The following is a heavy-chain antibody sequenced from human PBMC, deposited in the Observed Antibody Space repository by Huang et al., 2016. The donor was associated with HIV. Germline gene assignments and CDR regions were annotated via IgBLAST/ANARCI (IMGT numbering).Heavy chain of an antibody. CDR2: ISHNGNP. CDR1: GGSFSGYY. J-gene: IGHJ4*02. D-gene: IGHD3-3*01. CDR3: AKGSILTSDS. Sequence: QVQLQQWGAGLLKPSETLSLKCAVYGGSFSGYYWTWIRQPPGKGLEWLGEISHNGNPNYNPSLGSRIFLSVDTSKNQFSLQLTSVTAADTAIYYCAKGSILTSDSWGQGTLVTVSS. V-gene: IGHV4-34*01.